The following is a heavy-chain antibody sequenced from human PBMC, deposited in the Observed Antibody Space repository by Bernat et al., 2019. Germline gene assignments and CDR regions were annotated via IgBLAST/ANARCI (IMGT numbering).Heavy chain of an antibody. D-gene: IGHD3-3*01. CDR1: GFTFSGPA. CDR2: IRSKANSYAT. CDR3: TTEYYDFWSGYRGDY. V-gene: IGHV3-73*02. Sequence: EVQLVESGGGLVQPGGSLKLSCAASGFTFSGPAMHWVRQASGKGLEWVGRIRSKANSYATAYAASVKGRFTISRDDSKNTAYLQMNSLKTEDTAVYYCTTEYYDFWSGYRGDYWGQGTLVTVSS. J-gene: IGHJ4*02.